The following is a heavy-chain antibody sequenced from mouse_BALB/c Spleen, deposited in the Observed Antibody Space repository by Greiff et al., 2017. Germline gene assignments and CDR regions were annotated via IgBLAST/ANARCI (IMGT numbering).Heavy chain of an antibody. V-gene: IGHV3-6*02. CDR1: GYSITSGYY. CDR2: ISYDGSN. D-gene: IGHD2-1*01. Sequence: EVKVEESGPGLVKPSQSLSLTCSVTGYSITSGYYWNWIRQFPGNKLEWMGYISYDGSNNYNPSLKNRISITRDTSKNQFFLKLNSVTTEDTATYYCARAGNYVAWFAYWGQGTLVTVSA. J-gene: IGHJ3*01. CDR3: ARAGNYVAWFAY.